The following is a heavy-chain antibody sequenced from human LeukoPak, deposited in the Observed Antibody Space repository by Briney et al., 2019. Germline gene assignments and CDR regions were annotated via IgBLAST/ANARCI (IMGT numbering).Heavy chain of an antibody. V-gene: IGHV3-7*01. Sequence: GGSLRLSCAASEFIFSGYWMNWVRQAPGKGLEWVANIKQDGSEKQYVDSVKGRFTISRDNAKNSLYLQMNSLRVEDTAVYYCARDGFVGAADYWGQGTLVTVSS. D-gene: IGHD6-13*01. CDR3: ARDGFVGAADY. CDR2: IKQDGSEK. CDR1: EFIFSGYW. J-gene: IGHJ4*02.